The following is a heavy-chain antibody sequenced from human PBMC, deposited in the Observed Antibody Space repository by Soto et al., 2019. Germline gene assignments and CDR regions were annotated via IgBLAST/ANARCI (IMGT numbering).Heavy chain of an antibody. CDR3: ARDPPVTIFGVVIDYYYGMDV. Sequence: SVKVSCKASGGTFSSYAISWVRQAPGQGLEWMGGIIPIFGTASYAQKFQGRVTITADESTSTAYMELSSLRSEDTAVYYCARDPPVTIFGVVIDYYYGMDVWGQGTTVTVSS. V-gene: IGHV1-69*13. CDR1: GGTFSSYA. CDR2: IIPIFGTA. J-gene: IGHJ6*02. D-gene: IGHD3-3*01.